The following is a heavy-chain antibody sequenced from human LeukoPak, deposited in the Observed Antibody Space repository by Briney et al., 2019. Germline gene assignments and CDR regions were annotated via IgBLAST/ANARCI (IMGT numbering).Heavy chain of an antibody. D-gene: IGHD3-16*01. CDR3: ARGYGGIYYYYMDV. Sequence: PSETLSLTCSVSGYSISSGYYWGWIRQSPGKGLEWIGSIYHSGSTYYNPSLKSRVSISVDTSKNQFSLKLSSVTAADTAVYYCARGYGGIYYYYMDVWGKGTTVTVSS. J-gene: IGHJ6*03. CDR2: IYHSGST. V-gene: IGHV4-38-2*02. CDR1: GYSISSGYY.